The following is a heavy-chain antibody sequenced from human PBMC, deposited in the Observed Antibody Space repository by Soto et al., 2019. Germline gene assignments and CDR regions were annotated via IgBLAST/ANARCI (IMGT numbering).Heavy chain of an antibody. CDR1: GASISSGPFY. CDR3: ARVQNVVRGVRWFDP. CDR2: IYYLGDT. Sequence: QVQLRESGPGLVEPSQTLSLTCTISGASISSGPFYWGWIRQHPGQGLDWIGHIYYLGDTFYNPSLKSRAFISVDSSVNQFSLKLISVTAADTAVYYCARVQNVVRGVRWFDPWGQGILVTVSS. D-gene: IGHD3-10*01. J-gene: IGHJ5*02. V-gene: IGHV4-31*03.